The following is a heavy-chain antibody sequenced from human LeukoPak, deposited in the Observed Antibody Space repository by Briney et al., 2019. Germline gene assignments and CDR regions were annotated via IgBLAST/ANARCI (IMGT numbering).Heavy chain of an antibody. Sequence: GGSLRLSCAASGFTFSSYAMHWVRQAPGKGLEYVSAISSNGGSTYYANSVKGRFTISRDNSKNTLYLQMGSLRAEDMAVYYCAREYVVVVAATNYYYGMDVWGQGTTVTVSS. J-gene: IGHJ6*02. CDR2: ISSNGGST. V-gene: IGHV3-64*01. D-gene: IGHD2-15*01. CDR3: AREYVVVVAATNYYYGMDV. CDR1: GFTFSSYA.